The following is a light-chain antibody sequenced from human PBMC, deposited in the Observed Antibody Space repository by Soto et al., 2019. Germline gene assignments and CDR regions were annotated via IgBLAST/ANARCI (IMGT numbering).Light chain of an antibody. J-gene: IGKJ4*01. CDR1: QNVDSSY. Sequence: EFVLTQSPGTLSLSPGERATLSCRASQNVDSSYLAWYQQKSGQAPRLLIYGTSSTATGIPDRFSGSGSGTDFTLTISRLEPEDFAVYYCQQYGRAPRLTFGGGTKVDIK. CDR2: GTS. CDR3: QQYGRAPRLT. V-gene: IGKV3-20*01.